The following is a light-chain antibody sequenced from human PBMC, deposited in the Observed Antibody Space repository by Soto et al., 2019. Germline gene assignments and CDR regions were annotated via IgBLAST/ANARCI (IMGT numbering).Light chain of an antibody. J-gene: IGLJ3*02. CDR1: NIGSKS. Sequence: SYELAQAPSVSVAPGQTARITCGGDNIGSKSVHWYQQKPGQAPVLVIYDDSDRPSGIPERFSGSNSGSTATLTISRVEAGDDADFYCQVWDPGLDHRGVFGGGTKLTVL. CDR2: DDS. V-gene: IGLV3-21*02. CDR3: QVWDPGLDHRGV.